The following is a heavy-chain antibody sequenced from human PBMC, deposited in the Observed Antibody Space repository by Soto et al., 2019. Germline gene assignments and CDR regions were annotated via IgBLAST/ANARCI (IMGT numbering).Heavy chain of an antibody. CDR1: GGTFTSSA. CDR2: IMPVFRTP. J-gene: IGHJ6*02. Sequence: DLEQSGAEVKKPGSSVKVSCKASGGTFTSSAISWVRQAPGQVLEWMGGIMPVFRTPDDAQKFQGRVTVSADESTSTAYMELSGLTADDTAVYYCARDKDRPQLGGNYYYILDVWGQGTTVTVSS. CDR3: ARDKDRPQLGGNYYYILDV. V-gene: IGHV1-69*01. D-gene: IGHD3-3*02.